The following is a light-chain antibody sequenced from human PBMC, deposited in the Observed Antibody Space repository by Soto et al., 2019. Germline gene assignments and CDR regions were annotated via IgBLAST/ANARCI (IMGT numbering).Light chain of an antibody. V-gene: IGKV1-9*01. CDR2: AAS. CDR3: QQLNTYPVT. Sequence: IQLTQSPSSLSASVGDSVTITCRASQGISRYLSWYQQKPGRAPKLLISAASTLQSGVPARFSGSGSGTDFTLSITDLQPEDFATYYCQQLNTYPVTFGVGTKVEIK. J-gene: IGKJ4*01. CDR1: QGISRY.